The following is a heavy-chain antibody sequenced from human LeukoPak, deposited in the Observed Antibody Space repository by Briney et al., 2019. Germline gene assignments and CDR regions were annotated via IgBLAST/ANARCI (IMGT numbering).Heavy chain of an antibody. D-gene: IGHD2-15*01. CDR1: GFTFSTYI. CDR2: ISSSSGPI. Sequence: PGGSLRLSCAASGFTFSTYIMNWVRQAPGKGLEWVSYISSSSGPIYYAASVKGRFTTSRDNSKNTLYLQMNSLRAEDTAVYYCAKPEGEVVTPYDAFDIWGQGTMVTVSS. V-gene: IGHV3-48*01. J-gene: IGHJ3*02. CDR3: AKPEGEVVTPYDAFDI.